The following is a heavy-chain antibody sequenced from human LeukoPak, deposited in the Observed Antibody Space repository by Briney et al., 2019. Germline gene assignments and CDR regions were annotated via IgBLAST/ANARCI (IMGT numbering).Heavy chain of an antibody. CDR1: GFTFSNYN. V-gene: IGHV3-21*01. Sequence: GGSLRLSCAASGFTFSNYNMNWVRQAPGKGLEWVSSISGSGNYIYYADSVKGRFTISRDNAKNSLFLEMNSLRVEDTAVYYCAKAPPYKKYFDYWGQGTLVTVSS. CDR3: AKAPPYKKYFDY. J-gene: IGHJ4*02. D-gene: IGHD1-1*01. CDR2: ISGSGNYI.